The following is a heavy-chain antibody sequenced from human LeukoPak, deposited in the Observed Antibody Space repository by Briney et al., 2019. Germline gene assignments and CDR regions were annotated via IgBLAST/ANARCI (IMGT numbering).Heavy chain of an antibody. V-gene: IGHV4-39*07. CDR2: IYYSGST. J-gene: IGHJ4*02. D-gene: IGHD6-6*01. CDR1: GGSISSSSYY. CDR3: ARFQSGIAALAYFDY. Sequence: SETLSLTCTVSGGSISSSSYYWGWIRQPPGKGLEWIGSIYYSGSTYYNPSLKSRVTISVDTSKNQFSLKLSSVTAADAAVYYCARFQSGIAALAYFDYWGQGTLVTVSS.